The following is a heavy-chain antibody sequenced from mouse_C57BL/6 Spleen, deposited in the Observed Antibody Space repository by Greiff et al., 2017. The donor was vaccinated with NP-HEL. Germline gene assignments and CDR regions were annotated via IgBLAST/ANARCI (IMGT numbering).Heavy chain of an antibody. J-gene: IGHJ1*03. CDR1: GFNIQDYY. Sequence: VQLKQSGAELVKPGASVKLSCTASGFNIQDYYMHWVKQRPEQGLEWIGRLDPEDGETKYAPKFQGKATITADTYSNTAYRQLSILTADDTAVYCGARYYYGSSYFDVWGTGTTVTVSS. V-gene: IGHV14-2*01. CDR2: LDPEDGET. D-gene: IGHD1-1*01. CDR3: ARYYYGSSYFDV.